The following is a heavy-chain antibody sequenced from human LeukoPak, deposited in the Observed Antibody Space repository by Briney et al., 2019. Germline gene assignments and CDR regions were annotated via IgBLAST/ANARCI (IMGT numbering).Heavy chain of an antibody. CDR3: AKEIGVFDY. D-gene: IGHD3-10*01. J-gene: IGHJ4*02. CDR2: ISGSGHST. CDR1: GFTFSSYA. Sequence: PGGSLRLSCAASGFTFSSYAMSWVRQAPGKGLEWVSVISGSGHSTHYADSVKDRFTISRDNSKNTVYLQMNSLRAEDTAVYYCAKEIGVFDYWGQGTLVTVSS. V-gene: IGHV3-23*01.